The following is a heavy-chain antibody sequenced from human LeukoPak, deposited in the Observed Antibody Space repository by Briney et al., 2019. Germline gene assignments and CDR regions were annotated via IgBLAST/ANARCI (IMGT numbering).Heavy chain of an antibody. V-gene: IGHV3-74*01. CDR2: INSDGSST. CDR3: ARGWYRGVTFDY. J-gene: IGHJ4*02. Sequence: GGSLRLSCAASGFTFSSYWMHWVRQAPGKGLGWVSRINSDGSSTSYADSVKGRFTISRDNAKNPLYLQMNSLRAEDTAVYYCARGWYRGVTFDYWGQGTLVTVSS. CDR1: GFTFSSYW. D-gene: IGHD6-19*01.